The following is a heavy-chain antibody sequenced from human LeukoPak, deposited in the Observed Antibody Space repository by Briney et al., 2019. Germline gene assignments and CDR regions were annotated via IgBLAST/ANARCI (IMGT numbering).Heavy chain of an antibody. CDR2: FDPEDGET. CDR3: AVMAAREDY. Sequence: ASMKVSCKVSGYTLTELSMHWVRQAPGKGLEWMGVFDPEDGETIYAQKFQGRVTMTEDTSTDTAYMELSSLRSEDTAVFYCAVMAAREDYWGQGTLVTVSS. CDR1: GYTLTELS. D-gene: IGHD6-6*01. J-gene: IGHJ4*02. V-gene: IGHV1-24*01.